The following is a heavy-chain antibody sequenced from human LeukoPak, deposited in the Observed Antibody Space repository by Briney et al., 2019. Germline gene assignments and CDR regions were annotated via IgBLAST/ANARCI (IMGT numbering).Heavy chain of an antibody. Sequence: SVKVSCKASGGTFSSYAISWVRQAPGQGLEWMGGIIPIFGTANYAQKFQGRVTMTRDTSTSTVYMELSSLRSEDTAVYYCARDVRPDNWFDPWGQGTLVTVSS. V-gene: IGHV1-69*05. J-gene: IGHJ5*02. CDR3: ARDVRPDNWFDP. CDR1: GGTFSSYA. CDR2: IIPIFGTA. D-gene: IGHD3-10*01.